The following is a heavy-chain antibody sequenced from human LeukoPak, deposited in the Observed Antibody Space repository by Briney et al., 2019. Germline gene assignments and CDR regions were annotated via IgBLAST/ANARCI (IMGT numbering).Heavy chain of an antibody. CDR1: GGSISSYY. J-gene: IGHJ4*02. CDR2: IYYSGST. V-gene: IGHV4-59*01. CDR3: ARLVHYYGSGSYSKFLFDY. Sequence: SETLSLTCTVSGGSISSYYWSWIRQPPGKGLEWIGYIYYSGSTNYNPSLKSRVTISVDTSKNQFSLKLSSVTAADTAVYYCARLVHYYGSGSYSKFLFDYWGQGTLVTVSS. D-gene: IGHD3-10*01.